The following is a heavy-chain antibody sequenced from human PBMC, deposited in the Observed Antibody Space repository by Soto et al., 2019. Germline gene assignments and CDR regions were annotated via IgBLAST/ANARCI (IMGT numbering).Heavy chain of an antibody. J-gene: IGHJ5*02. Sequence: EVQLVESGGGLVQPGGSLRLSCAASGFSFSDYWMNWVRQAPGKGLVWVSRIDSDGTSTSYADSVKGRFTISRDNAKNTLYLQMNSLRAEDTAVYYCAKSNWFDPWGQGTLVSVSS. CDR1: GFSFSDYW. CDR2: IDSDGTST. CDR3: AKSNWFDP. V-gene: IGHV3-74*01.